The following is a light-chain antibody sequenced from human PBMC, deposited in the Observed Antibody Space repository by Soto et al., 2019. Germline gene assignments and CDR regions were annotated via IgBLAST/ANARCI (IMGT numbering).Light chain of an antibody. CDR1: QTINTW. J-gene: IGKJ5*01. CDR2: EAS. Sequence: DIQMTQSPSYLSASIGDRVTITCRASQTINTWLAWYQQKQGKAPKXLIYEASSLESGVPSRFSGSGSGTELAITISSLQPEDFETYYCQQSNNHPISFGQGTRLEIK. CDR3: QQSNNHPIS. V-gene: IGKV1-5*01.